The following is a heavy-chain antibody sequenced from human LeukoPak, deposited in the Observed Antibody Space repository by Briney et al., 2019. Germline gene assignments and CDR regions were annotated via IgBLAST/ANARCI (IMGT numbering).Heavy chain of an antibody. CDR2: ITSTSTYI. V-gene: IGHV3-21*01. CDR3: ARMYYYGSGSYYNRHFDC. Sequence: PGGSLRLSCAASGFTFSSYTMNWVRQAPGKGLEWVSSITSTSTYIDYADSVKGRFTISRDTAKNSLYLQMNSLRAEDTAVYYCARMYYYGSGSYYNRHFDCWGQGTLVTVSS. CDR1: GFTFSSYT. J-gene: IGHJ4*02. D-gene: IGHD3-10*01.